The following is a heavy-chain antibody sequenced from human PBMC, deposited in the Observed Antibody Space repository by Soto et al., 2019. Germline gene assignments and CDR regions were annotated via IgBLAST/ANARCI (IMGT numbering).Heavy chain of an antibody. Sequence: PGGSLRLSCAASGFTFSSYGMHWVRQAPGKGLEWVAVIWYDGSNKYYADSVKGRFTISRDNSKNTLYLQMNSLRAEDTAVYYCARAEKYYDFWSGYYTAPLARFDPWGQGTLVTVSS. CDR1: GFTFSSYG. CDR2: IWYDGSNK. V-gene: IGHV3-33*01. CDR3: ARAEKYYDFWSGYYTAPLARFDP. D-gene: IGHD3-3*01. J-gene: IGHJ5*02.